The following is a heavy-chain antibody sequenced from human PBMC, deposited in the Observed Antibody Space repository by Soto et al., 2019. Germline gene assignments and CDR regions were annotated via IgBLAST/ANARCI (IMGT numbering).Heavy chain of an antibody. CDR2: IYYSGST. V-gene: IGHV4-39*01. CDR1: GGSISSSSYY. CDR3: ASLEGLATISYYFDF. J-gene: IGHJ4*02. D-gene: IGHD3-9*01. Sequence: SETLSLTCTVSGGSISSSSYYWGWIRQPPGKGLEWIGSIYYSGSTYYNPSLKSRVTISVDTSKNQFSLKLNSVTAADSAVYYCASLEGLATISYYFDFWGPGALVTVSS.